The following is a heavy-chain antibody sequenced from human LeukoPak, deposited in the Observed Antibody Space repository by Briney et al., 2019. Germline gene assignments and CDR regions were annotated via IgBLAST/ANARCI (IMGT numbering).Heavy chain of an antibody. J-gene: IGHJ4*02. V-gene: IGHV3-7*01. CDR2: IKQDGTER. CDR3: VRAIDCGYPGGY. CDR1: EFTFSDFW. Sequence: GGSLRLSCVASEFTFSDFWMSWVRQAPGKGLEWVANIKQDGTERYYVDSVKGRFTVSRDNAKNSLDLQMNSVRAEDTAVYYCVRAIDCGYPGGYWGQGTLVTVSS. D-gene: IGHD4-17*01.